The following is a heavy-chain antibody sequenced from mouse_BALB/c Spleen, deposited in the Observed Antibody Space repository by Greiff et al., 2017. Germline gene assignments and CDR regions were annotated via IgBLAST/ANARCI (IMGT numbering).Heavy chain of an antibody. CDR1: GYSFTSYW. Sequence: EVKLVESGTVLARPGASVKMSCKASGYSFTSYWMHWVKQRPGQGLEWIGAIYPGNSDTSYNQKFKGKAKLTAVTSASTAYMELSSLTNEDSAVYYCTRQAGYDYDGAMDYWGQGTSVTVSS. CDR2: IYPGNSDT. CDR3: TRQAGYDYDGAMDY. V-gene: IGHV1-5*01. D-gene: IGHD2-4*01. J-gene: IGHJ4*01.